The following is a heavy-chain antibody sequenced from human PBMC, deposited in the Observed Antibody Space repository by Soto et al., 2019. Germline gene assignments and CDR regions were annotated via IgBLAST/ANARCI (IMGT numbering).Heavy chain of an antibody. CDR1: GFPFSFYG. CDR2: IVSDGSAI. V-gene: IGHV3-33*01. Sequence: LRLSCAVSGFPFSFYGFHWVRQSPGKGLEWLGVIVSDGSAIYHADSLEGRFFISRDNSKDILYLQMNSLRVEDTAVYYCARDDAFDDENGFDMWGQGTMVTVS. D-gene: IGHD3-3*02. J-gene: IGHJ3*02. CDR3: ARDDAFDDENGFDM.